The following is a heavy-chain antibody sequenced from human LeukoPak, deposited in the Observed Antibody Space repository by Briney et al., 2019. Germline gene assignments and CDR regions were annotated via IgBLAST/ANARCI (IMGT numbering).Heavy chain of an antibody. J-gene: IGHJ4*02. CDR1: GFTFSSYS. V-gene: IGHV3-21*01. CDR3: ARGNSCSGGSCSYYFDY. Sequence: GESLRLSCAASGFTFSSYSMNWVRQAPGKGLEWASSISSSSSYTYYVDSVKGRFTISRDNAKNSLYLQLNSLRAEDTAVYYCARGNSCSGGSCSYYFDYWGQGTLVTVSS. CDR2: ISSSSSYT. D-gene: IGHD2-15*01.